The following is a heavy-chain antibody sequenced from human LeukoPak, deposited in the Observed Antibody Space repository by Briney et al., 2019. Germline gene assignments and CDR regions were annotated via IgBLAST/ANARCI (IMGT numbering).Heavy chain of an antibody. V-gene: IGHV3-23*01. D-gene: IGHD1-26*01. CDR1: GFTFSSYA. CDR2: ISGSGGST. J-gene: IGHJ4*02. Sequence: GGSLRLSCAASGFTFSSYAMNWVRQAPGKGLEWVSAISGSGGSTYYADSVKGRFTISRDNSKNTLYLQMNSLRAEDTAVSYCAKAVSGNYIKGFDYWGQGILVTVSS. CDR3: AKAVSGNYIKGFDY.